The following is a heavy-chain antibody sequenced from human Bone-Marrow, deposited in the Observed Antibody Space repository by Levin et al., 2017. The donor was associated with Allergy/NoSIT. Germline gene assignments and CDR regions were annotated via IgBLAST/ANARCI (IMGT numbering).Heavy chain of an antibody. CDR2: MNPNSGNT. CDR3: ARGRSYCSGGSWYSWNWFDP. V-gene: IGHV1-8*01. Sequence: ASVKVSCKASGYTFTSYDINWVRQATGQGLEWMGWMNPNSGNTGYAQKFQGRVTMTRNTSISTAYIELSSLRSEDTAVYYCARGRSYCSGGSWYSWNWFDPWGQGTLVTVSS. D-gene: IGHD2-15*01. CDR1: GYTFTSYD. J-gene: IGHJ5*02.